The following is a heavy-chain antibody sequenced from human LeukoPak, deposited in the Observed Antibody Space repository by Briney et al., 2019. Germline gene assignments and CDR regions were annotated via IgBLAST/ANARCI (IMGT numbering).Heavy chain of an antibody. Sequence: GGSLRLSCAASGFTFGGFAMSWVRRTPGKGLEWVSGISGSGDNTLYAASVKGRFTISRDNSKNTLYLEMNSLRAEDTAIYYCAKMDVHPLQKYYMDVWGQGTTVTVSS. J-gene: IGHJ6*01. CDR2: ISGSGDNT. CDR3: AKMDVHPLQKYYMDV. CDR1: GFTFGGFA. V-gene: IGHV3-23*01. D-gene: IGHD2/OR15-2a*01.